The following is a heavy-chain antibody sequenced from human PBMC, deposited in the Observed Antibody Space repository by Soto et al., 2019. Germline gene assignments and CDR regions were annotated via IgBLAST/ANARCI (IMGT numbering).Heavy chain of an antibody. CDR2: VNSVGSQS. V-gene: IGHV3-74*01. Sequence: EVQLVESGGGLVQPGGSLRLSCVGSGFTFSNYWMHWVRQVPGKGPVWVSRVNSVGSQSSYADFVKGRFTVSRDNAKNTLYLEMNSLSADDTAVYYCATGGYSYGWGYWGQGTLVTVSS. CDR1: GFTFSNYW. CDR3: ATGGYSYGWGY. D-gene: IGHD5-18*01. J-gene: IGHJ4*02.